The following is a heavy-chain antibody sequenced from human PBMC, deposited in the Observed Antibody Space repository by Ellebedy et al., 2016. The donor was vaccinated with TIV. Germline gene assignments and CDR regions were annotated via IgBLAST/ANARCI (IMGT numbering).Heavy chain of an antibody. D-gene: IGHD6-19*01. V-gene: IGHV3-7*01. J-gene: IGHJ4*02. Sequence: GGSLRLXXAASGFTFSSYWMNWVRQAPGKGLEWVANIKQDGGEKYYVDSVKGRFTISRDNAKNSVYLQMNNLRAEDTAVYYCARALGSGPCYWGQGTLVTVSS. CDR2: IKQDGGEK. CDR1: GFTFSSYW. CDR3: ARALGSGPCY.